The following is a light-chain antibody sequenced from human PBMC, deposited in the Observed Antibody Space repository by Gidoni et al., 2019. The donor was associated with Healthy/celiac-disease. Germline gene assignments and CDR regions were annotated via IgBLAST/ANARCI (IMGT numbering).Light chain of an antibody. CDR2: DAS. J-gene: IGKJ4*01. Sequence: IVLPPSPSPLSLSPGDRATLSCRASQSVISDLSWYQQKPGQAPRLLIYDASNRATGIPARFSGSGSGTDFTLTISSLEPEEFAVYYCQQRSNWPPLTFGGGTKVEIK. CDR3: QQRSNWPPLT. V-gene: IGKV3-11*01. CDR1: QSVISD.